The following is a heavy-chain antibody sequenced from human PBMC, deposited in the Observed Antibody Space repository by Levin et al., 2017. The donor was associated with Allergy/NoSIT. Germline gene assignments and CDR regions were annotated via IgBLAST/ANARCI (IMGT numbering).Heavy chain of an antibody. Sequence: PSETLSLTCTVSGGSISSSSYYWGWIRQPPGTGLEWIGSIYYSGSTYYNPSLKSRVTISVDTSKNQFSLKLSSVTAADTAVYYCARDSVEMATIFYCDYWGQGTLVTVSS. CDR3: ARDSVEMATIFYCDY. V-gene: IGHV4-39*07. J-gene: IGHJ4*02. CDR1: GGSISSSSYY. CDR2: IYYSGST. D-gene: IGHD5-24*01.